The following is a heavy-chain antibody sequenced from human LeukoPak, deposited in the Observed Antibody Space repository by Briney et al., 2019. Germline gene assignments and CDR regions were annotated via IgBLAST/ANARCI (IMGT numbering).Heavy chain of an antibody. CDR1: GGTFSSYA. V-gene: IGHV1-69*05. CDR3: ARVVVVTISMYYFDY. CDR2: IIPIFGTA. J-gene: IGHJ4*02. D-gene: IGHD5-24*01. Sequence: GASVKVSCKASGGTFSSYAISWVRQAPGQGLEWMGGIIPIFGTANYAQKFQGRVTITTDESTSTAYMELSRLRSDDTAVYYCARVVVVTISMYYFDYWGQGTLVTVSS.